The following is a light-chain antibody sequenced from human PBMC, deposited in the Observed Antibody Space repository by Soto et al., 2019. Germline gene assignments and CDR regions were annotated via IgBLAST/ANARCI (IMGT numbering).Light chain of an antibody. Sequence: EIVLMQSPGTLSLSPGERATLSCRASQSVSSSYLAWYQQKPGQAPRLLIYGVSSRATGIPDRFSGSGSGTDFTLTISRLEPEDFAVYYCQHYVNSPPITFSQGTRLEIK. CDR2: GVS. V-gene: IGKV3-20*01. CDR3: QHYVNSPPIT. CDR1: QSVSSSY. J-gene: IGKJ5*01.